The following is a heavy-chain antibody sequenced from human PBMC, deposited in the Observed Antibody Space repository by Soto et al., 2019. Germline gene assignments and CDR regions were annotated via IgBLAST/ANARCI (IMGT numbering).Heavy chain of an antibody. V-gene: IGHV1-3*01. CDR2: INAGNGNT. CDR1: GYTFTSYA. J-gene: IGHJ6*02. D-gene: IGHD5-18*01. CDR3: ARWVDTAMGRYGMDV. Sequence: QVQLVQSGAEVKKPGASVKVSYKASGYTFTSYAMHWVRQAPGQRLEWMGWINAGNGNTKYSQKFQGRVTITRDTSASTAYMELSSLRSEDTAVYYCARWVDTAMGRYGMDVWGQGTTVTVSS.